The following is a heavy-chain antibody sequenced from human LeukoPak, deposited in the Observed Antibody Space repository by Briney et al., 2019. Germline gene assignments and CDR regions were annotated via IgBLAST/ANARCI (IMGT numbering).Heavy chain of an antibody. CDR1: GGSISSYY. D-gene: IGHD3-10*01. V-gene: IGHV4-4*09. J-gene: IGHJ4*02. Sequence: PSETLSLTCTVSGGSISSYYWSWIRQPPGKGLEWIGYIYTSGSTNYNPSLKSRVTISVDTSKNQFSLKLSSVTAADTAVYYCASLHRGYFDYWGQGTLVTVSS. CDR3: ASLHRGYFDY. CDR2: IYTSGST.